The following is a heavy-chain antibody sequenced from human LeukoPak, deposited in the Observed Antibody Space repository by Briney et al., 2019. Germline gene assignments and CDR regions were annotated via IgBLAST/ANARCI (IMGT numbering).Heavy chain of an antibody. CDR1: GYTFTGYY. CDR2: INPNSGGT. Sequence: ASVKVSCKASGYTFTGYYMHWVRQAPGQGLEWMGWINPNSGGTNYAQKFQGRVTMTRDTSISTAYMELSRLRSDDTAVYYCVRGHYDFWSGYIGAFDVWGQGTMVTVSS. J-gene: IGHJ3*01. V-gene: IGHV1-2*02. CDR3: VRGHYDFWSGYIGAFDV. D-gene: IGHD3-3*01.